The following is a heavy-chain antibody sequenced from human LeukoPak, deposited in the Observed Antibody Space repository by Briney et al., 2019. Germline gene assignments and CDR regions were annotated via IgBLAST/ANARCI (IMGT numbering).Heavy chain of an antibody. CDR3: ARNFHYDTSGFDAFDI. Sequence: SETLSLTCTVSGGSTSSYYWSWIRQPPGKGLEWIGHIYYSGSTNYNPSLKSRVTISVDTSKNQFSLKLSSVTAADTAVYYCARNFHYDTSGFDAFDIWGQGTMVTVS. CDR1: GGSTSSYY. V-gene: IGHV4-59*01. D-gene: IGHD3-22*01. CDR2: IYYSGST. J-gene: IGHJ3*02.